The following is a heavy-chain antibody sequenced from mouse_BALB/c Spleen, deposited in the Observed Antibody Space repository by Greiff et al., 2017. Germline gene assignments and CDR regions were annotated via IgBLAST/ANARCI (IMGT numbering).Heavy chain of an antibody. J-gene: IGHJ4*01. Sequence: EVKLQESGPGLVKPSQSLSLTCSVTGYSITSGYYWNWIRQFPGNKLEWMGYISYDGSNNYNPSLKNRISITRDTSKNQFFLKLNSVTTEDTATYYCARDHGYYGSMAMDYWGQGTSVTVSS. CDR3: ARDHGYYGSMAMDY. D-gene: IGHD1-1*01. CDR2: ISYDGSN. CDR1: GYSITSGYY. V-gene: IGHV3-6*02.